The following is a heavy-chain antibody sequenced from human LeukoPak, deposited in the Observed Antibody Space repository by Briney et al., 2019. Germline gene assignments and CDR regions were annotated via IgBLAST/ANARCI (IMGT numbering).Heavy chain of an antibody. CDR3: AKDRTAAAGIFRARTGSFDY. V-gene: IGHV3-21*04. CDR2: ISSSSSYI. Sequence: GGPLRLSCAASGFTFSSYSMNWVRQAPGKGLEWVSSISSSSSYIYYADSVKGRFTISRDNSKNTLYLQMNSLRAEDTAVYYCAKDRTAAAGIFRARTGSFDYWGQGTLVTVSS. J-gene: IGHJ4*02. CDR1: GFTFSSYS. D-gene: IGHD6-13*01.